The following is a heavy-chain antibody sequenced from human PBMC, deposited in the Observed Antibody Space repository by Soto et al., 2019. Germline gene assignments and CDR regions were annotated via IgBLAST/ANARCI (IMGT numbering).Heavy chain of an antibody. CDR3: AKEDVWFAKDY. CDR2: ISHDGSDK. J-gene: IGHJ4*02. D-gene: IGHD3-10*01. CDR1: GFTFSNYW. V-gene: IGHV3-30*18. Sequence: GGSLRLSCAASGFTFSNYWMHWVRQAPGKGLEWLAVISHDGSDKYYADSVRGRFTISRDNSENTLYLQMNSLRPEDTAVYYCAKEDVWFAKDYWGQGTLVTVSS.